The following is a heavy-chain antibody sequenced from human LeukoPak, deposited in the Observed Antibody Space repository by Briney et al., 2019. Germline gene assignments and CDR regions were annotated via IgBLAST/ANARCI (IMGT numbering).Heavy chain of an antibody. V-gene: IGHV4-31*03. CDR2: IYYSGST. CDR1: GGSISSGGYY. J-gene: IGHJ6*02. Sequence: PSETLSLTCTVSGGSISSGGYYWSWIRQHPGKGLEWLGYIYYSGSTYYNPSLKSRVTISVDTSKNQFSLKLSSVTAADTAVYYCARGGVAAAVNGMDVWGQGTTVTVSS. CDR3: ARGGVAAAVNGMDV. D-gene: IGHD6-13*01.